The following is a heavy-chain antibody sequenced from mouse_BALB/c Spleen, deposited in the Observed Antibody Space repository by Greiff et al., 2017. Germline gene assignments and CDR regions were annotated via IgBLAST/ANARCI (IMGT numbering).Heavy chain of an antibody. CDR3: ARLGEGYFDY. D-gene: IGHD4-1*01. CDR2: IPYSGST. V-gene: IGHV3-1*02. J-gene: IGHJ2*01. Sequence: EVQLQQSGPDLVKPSQSLSLTCTVTGYSITSGYIWYWIRQFPGNKLEWMGYIPYSGSTNYNPSLKSRISITRDTSKNQFFLQLNSVTTEDTATYYCARLGEGYFDYWGQGTTLTVSS. CDR1: GYSITSGYI.